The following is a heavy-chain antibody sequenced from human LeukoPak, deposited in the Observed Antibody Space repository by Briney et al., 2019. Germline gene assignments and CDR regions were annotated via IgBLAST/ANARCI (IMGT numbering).Heavy chain of an antibody. J-gene: IGHJ2*01. Sequence: PGGSLRLSCAASGFTFSSYAMSWVRQAPGKGLEWVSAISGSGGSTYYADSVKGRFTISRDNSKNTLYLQMNSLRAEDTAVYYCAKGSPQETTVGPYWYSALWGRGTLVTVSS. CDR2: ISGSGGST. D-gene: IGHD4-23*01. CDR3: AKGSPQETTVGPYWYSAL. CDR1: GFTFSSYA. V-gene: IGHV3-23*01.